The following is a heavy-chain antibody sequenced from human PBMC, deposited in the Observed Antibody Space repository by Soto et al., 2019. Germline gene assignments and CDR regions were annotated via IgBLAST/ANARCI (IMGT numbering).Heavy chain of an antibody. Sequence: QVQVVQSGSEVKKPGASVKVSCKASGYTFTSCAIHWVRQAPGQRLEWMGWINTDNGNTKYSQRFQGRVTITRDTAASTAYMEPSNLISEDTAVYSCASDRAVDWYFDLWGRGTLVTVSS. CDR2: INTDNGNT. V-gene: IGHV1-3*04. D-gene: IGHD6-19*01. CDR3: ASDRAVDWYFDL. CDR1: GYTFTSCA. J-gene: IGHJ2*01.